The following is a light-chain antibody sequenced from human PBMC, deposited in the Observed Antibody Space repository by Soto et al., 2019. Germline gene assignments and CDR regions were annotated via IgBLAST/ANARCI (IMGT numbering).Light chain of an antibody. CDR3: SSYTSSGTYV. CDR2: EVS. CDR1: SSDVGGYGS. Sequence: QSALTQPASVSGSPGQSITISCTGTSSDVGGYGSVSWYQQHPGKAPKLMIYEVSNRPSGVSNRFSGSKSGNTASLTISGLQAEDDADYYCSSYTSSGTYVFGTGTKLTVL. V-gene: IGLV2-14*01. J-gene: IGLJ1*01.